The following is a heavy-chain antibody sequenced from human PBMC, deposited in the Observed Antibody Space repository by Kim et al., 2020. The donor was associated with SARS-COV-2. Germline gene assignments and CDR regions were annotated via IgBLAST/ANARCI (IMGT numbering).Heavy chain of an antibody. V-gene: IGHV1-3*01. CDR3: AREYYDSSGYPLDY. Sequence: KKFQGRVTITRDTSASTAYMELSSLRSEDTAVYYCAREYYDSSGYPLDYWGQGTLVTVSS. D-gene: IGHD3-22*01. J-gene: IGHJ4*02.